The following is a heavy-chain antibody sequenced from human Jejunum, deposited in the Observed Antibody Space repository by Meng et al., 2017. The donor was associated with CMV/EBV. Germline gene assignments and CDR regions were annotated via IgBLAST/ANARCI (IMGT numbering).Heavy chain of an antibody. V-gene: IGHV3-21*01. CDR1: GFTFNSYF. CDR3: ARDLSSSWQHWFDP. Sequence: SGFTFNSYFMNWVHQAPGKGLEWLSSISGSGHYINYANSVKGRFTISRDDAKNSLYLEMSSLRVEDTAVYYCARDLSSSWQHWFDPWGPGTQVTVSS. D-gene: IGHD6-13*01. J-gene: IGHJ5*02. CDR2: ISGSGHYI.